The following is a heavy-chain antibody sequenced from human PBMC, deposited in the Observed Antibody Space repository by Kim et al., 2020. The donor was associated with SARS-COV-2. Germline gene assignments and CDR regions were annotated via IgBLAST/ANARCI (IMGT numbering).Heavy chain of an antibody. Sequence: GGSLRLSCAASGFTFSSYSMNWVRQAPGKGLEWVSYISSSSSTIYYADSVKGRFTISRDNAKNSLYLQMNSLRAEDTAVYYCARDGPHSSGLVREGYYYGMDVWGQGTTVTVSS. D-gene: IGHD6-19*01. J-gene: IGHJ6*02. CDR2: ISSSSSTI. V-gene: IGHV3-48*04. CDR3: ARDGPHSSGLVREGYYYGMDV. CDR1: GFTFSSYS.